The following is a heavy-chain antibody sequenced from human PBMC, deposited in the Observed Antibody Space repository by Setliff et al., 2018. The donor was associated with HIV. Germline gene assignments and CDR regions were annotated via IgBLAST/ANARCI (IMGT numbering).Heavy chain of an antibody. J-gene: IGHJ4*02. CDR1: GFTVSSVY. V-gene: IGHV3-53*01. Sequence: HPGGSLRLSCAASGFTVSSVYMRWVRQAPGKGLEWVSVIHDDGSTYYADSVKGRFTVSRDDSKNTLYLEMTSLRAEDTALYFCAEGTSIVATICPFDYWGQGTLVTSPQ. CDR3: AEGTSIVATICPFDY. CDR2: IHDDGST. D-gene: IGHD5-12*01.